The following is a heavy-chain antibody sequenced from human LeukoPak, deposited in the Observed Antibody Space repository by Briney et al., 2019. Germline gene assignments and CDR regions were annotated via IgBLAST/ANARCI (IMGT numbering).Heavy chain of an antibody. Sequence: ASVKVSCKCSGYTFTSYDINWVRQATGQGLEWMGWLNPNCGKTGYAPKFQGRVTMNRNTSISTAYMAVSNLRSEETAGYYCAREGGSIEWFVPWGQGTLVTVSS. D-gene: IGHD3-16*01. CDR1: GYTFTSYD. J-gene: IGHJ5*02. V-gene: IGHV1-8*01. CDR2: LNPNCGKT. CDR3: AREGGSIEWFVP.